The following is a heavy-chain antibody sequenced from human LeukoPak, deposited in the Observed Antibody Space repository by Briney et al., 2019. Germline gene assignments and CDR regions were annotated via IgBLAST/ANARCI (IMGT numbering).Heavy chain of an antibody. Sequence: PSETLSLTCTVSGGSISSRFYYWGWIRQPPGKGLEWIGKIYYSGTTQYNPSLKSRVTISVDTSKKQFSLKLNSVTAADTAVYYCARSTGDYWGQGTLVTVSS. J-gene: IGHJ4*02. CDR3: ARSTGDY. V-gene: IGHV4-39*01. CDR1: GGSISSRFYY. CDR2: IYYSGTT.